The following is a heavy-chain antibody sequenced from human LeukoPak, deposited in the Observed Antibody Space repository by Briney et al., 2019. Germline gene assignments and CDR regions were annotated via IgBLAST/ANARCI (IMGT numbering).Heavy chain of an antibody. V-gene: IGHV3-13*01. Sequence: RGSLRLSCAASGFAFSSYDMRGVPQATAKVLQRVSAIGTAGDTYYPGSVKGRFTISRENAKNSLYLQMNSLRAGDTAVYYCARAVVGSGSYNYYYYGMDVWGQGTTVTVSS. D-gene: IGHD3-10*01. J-gene: IGHJ6*02. CDR1: GFAFSSYD. CDR2: IGTAGDT. CDR3: ARAVVGSGSYNYYYYGMDV.